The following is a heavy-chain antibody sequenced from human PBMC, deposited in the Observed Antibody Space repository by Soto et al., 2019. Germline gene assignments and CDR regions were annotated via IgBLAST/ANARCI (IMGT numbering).Heavy chain of an antibody. CDR2: IDWDDEE. D-gene: IGHD5-12*01. CDR3: PRGNGGLHPDQDY. J-gene: IGHJ4*02. Sequence: SGPTVVYNTQTLTLTCNFFRFSLSTSGMCVSWIGQPQGKALEWHALIDWDDEEYFSTSLKTSPTISKDTSINQEVLTMTNMAPVDKATSCCPRGNGGLHPDQDYWGQGTLVTVSS. CDR1: RFSLSTSGMC. V-gene: IGHV2-70*01.